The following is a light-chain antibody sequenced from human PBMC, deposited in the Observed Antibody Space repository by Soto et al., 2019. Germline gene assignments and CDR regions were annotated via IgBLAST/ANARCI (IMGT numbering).Light chain of an antibody. Sequence: QSALTQPASVSGSPGQSITISCTGTSSDVGGYNYVSWYQQHPGKAPKLMIYEVSNRPSGVSNRFSGSKSGNTASLTISGLQDEDDADYYCSSYTISGFCVFGGGTKLTVL. CDR1: SSDVGGYNY. J-gene: IGLJ3*02. CDR3: SSYTISGFCV. V-gene: IGLV2-14*01. CDR2: EVS.